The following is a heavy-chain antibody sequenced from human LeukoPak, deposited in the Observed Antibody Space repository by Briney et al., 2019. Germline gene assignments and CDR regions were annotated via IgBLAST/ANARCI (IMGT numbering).Heavy chain of an antibody. Sequence: PSQTLSLTCTVSGGSISSGSYYWSWIRQPPGKGLEWIGRIYTSESTNYNPSLKSRVTISVDTSKNQFSLKLSSVTAADTAVYYCASSYDSSGYYFGVGAFDIWGQGTMVTVSS. CDR2: IYTSEST. D-gene: IGHD3-22*01. CDR1: GGSISSGSYY. J-gene: IGHJ3*02. CDR3: ASSYDSSGYYFGVGAFDI. V-gene: IGHV4-61*02.